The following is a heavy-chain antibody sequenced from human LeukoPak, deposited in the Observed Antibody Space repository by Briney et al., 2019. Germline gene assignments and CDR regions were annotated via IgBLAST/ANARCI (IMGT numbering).Heavy chain of an antibody. V-gene: IGHV4-34*01. Sequence: GSLRLSCTVSGFTLSSYEMTWIRQPPGKGLEWIGEINHSGSTNYNPSLKSRVTISVDTSKNQFSLKLSSVTAADTAVYYCARRRSSGVIPTDYWGQGTLVTVSS. CDR3: ARRRSSGVIPTDY. CDR2: INHSGST. D-gene: IGHD6-19*01. CDR1: GFTLSSYE. J-gene: IGHJ4*02.